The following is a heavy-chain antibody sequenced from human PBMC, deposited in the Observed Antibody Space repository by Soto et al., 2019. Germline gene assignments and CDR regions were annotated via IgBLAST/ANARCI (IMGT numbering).Heavy chain of an antibody. V-gene: IGHV4-59*01. CDR3: ARGPPLSGTNYWYFDL. CDR1: GDSISRYY. D-gene: IGHD1-1*01. CDR2: VHYSGIT. Sequence: SETLSLTCTVSGDSISRYYWSWIRQPPGKGLEWIAYVHYSGITNYNPSLKSRVTISVDTSKNQFSLKLSSVTAADTAVYYCARGPPLSGTNYWYFDLWGRGTLVT. J-gene: IGHJ2*01.